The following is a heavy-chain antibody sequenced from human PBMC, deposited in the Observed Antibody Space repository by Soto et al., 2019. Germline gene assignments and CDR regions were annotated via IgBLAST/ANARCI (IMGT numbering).Heavy chain of an antibody. D-gene: IGHD6-13*01. J-gene: IGHJ4*02. Sequence: EVQLLESGGGLVQPGGSLRLSCTASGFTFSRHAMTWVRHAPGKGLEWVSGLSDSGGSIYYADSVKGRFTISRDNSMNTLDLQMNTLRAEDTAIYYCAKVSSSWYAGFFDLWGQGTLVTVSS. CDR3: AKVSSSWYAGFFDL. V-gene: IGHV3-23*01. CDR2: LSDSGGSI. CDR1: GFTFSRHA.